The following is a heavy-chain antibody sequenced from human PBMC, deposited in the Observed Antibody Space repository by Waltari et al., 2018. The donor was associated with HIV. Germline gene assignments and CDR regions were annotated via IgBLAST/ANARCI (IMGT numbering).Heavy chain of an antibody. CDR1: GGSITSGSYY. CDR2: IEYSGST. Sequence: QLQLQESGPGLVKPSETLSLTCTVSGGSITSGSYYWGWISQPPGKGLEWIGSIEYSGSTYYNPSLKSRVTISVDTSKNQFSLKLSSVTAADTAVYCCARHHSSGYLGFDYWGQGTLVTVSS. D-gene: IGHD3-22*01. J-gene: IGHJ4*02. V-gene: IGHV4-39*01. CDR3: ARHHSSGYLGFDY.